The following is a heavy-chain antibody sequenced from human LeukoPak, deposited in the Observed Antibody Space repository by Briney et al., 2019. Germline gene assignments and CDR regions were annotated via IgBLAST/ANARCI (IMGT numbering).Heavy chain of an antibody. CDR2: ISYSGTT. CDR1: GDSINNNVYY. CDR3: ARDRGLWLGEARDAFDI. J-gene: IGHJ3*02. V-gene: IGHV4-39*07. D-gene: IGHD3-10*01. Sequence: PSETLSLTCTVSGDSINNNVYYWGWIRQPPGKGLEWIAIISYSGTTYYNPSLKTRATISIDTSKNKFSLKVNSVTAADTAMYYCARDRGLWLGEARDAFDIWGQGTMVTVFS.